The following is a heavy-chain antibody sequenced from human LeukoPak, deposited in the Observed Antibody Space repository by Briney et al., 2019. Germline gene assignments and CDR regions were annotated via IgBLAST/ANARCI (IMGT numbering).Heavy chain of an antibody. J-gene: IGHJ4*02. V-gene: IGHV1-18*01. D-gene: IGHD2-15*01. CDR3: ARELAAPYYFDY. Sequence: ASVKVSCTASGYAFTSYGISWVRQAPGQGLEWMGWISAYNGNTNYAQKFQGRVTITADESTSTAYMELSSLRSEDTAVYYCARELAAPYYFDYWGQGTLVTVSS. CDR1: GYAFTSYG. CDR2: ISAYNGNT.